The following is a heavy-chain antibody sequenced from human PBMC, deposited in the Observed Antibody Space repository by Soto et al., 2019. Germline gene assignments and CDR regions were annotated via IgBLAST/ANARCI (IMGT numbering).Heavy chain of an antibody. CDR2: ISYDGSNE. D-gene: IGHD4-17*01. J-gene: IGHJ4*02. Sequence: QVQLVESGGGVVQPGRSLRLSCAASGFTFSTYAMHWVRQAPGRGLEWVALISYDGSNEYYADSVKGRFTISRDNYKNTLYLQMNSLRAEDTAVYYCAKGVDDYGDYTPFDYWGQGALVTVPS. CDR3: AKGVDDYGDYTPFDY. V-gene: IGHV3-30*18. CDR1: GFTFSTYA.